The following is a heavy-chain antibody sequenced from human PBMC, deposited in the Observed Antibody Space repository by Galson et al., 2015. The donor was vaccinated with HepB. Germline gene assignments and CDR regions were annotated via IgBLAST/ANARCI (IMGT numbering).Heavy chain of an antibody. J-gene: IGHJ4*02. D-gene: IGHD1-26*01. CDR1: GYTFTSYY. CDR2: INPSGGST. V-gene: IGHV1-46*01. Sequence: SVKVSCKASGYTFTSYYMHWVRQAPGQGLEWMGIINPSGGSTSYAQKFQGRVTMTRDTSTSTVYMELSSLRSEDTAVYYCARDGGIVGAARGWYYFDYWGQGTLVTVSS. CDR3: ARDGGIVGAARGWYYFDY.